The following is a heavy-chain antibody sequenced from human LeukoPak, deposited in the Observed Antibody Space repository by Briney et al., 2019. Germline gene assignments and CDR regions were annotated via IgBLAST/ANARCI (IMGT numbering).Heavy chain of an antibody. CDR1: GFTFSSYP. V-gene: IGHV3-23*01. J-gene: IGHJ4*02. D-gene: IGHD5-24*01. Sequence: PGGSLRLSCAVSGFTFSSYPMNWVRQAPGKGLEWVSGISGSGGSTYYADSVKVRFTISKDNSKNMLYLQMNSLRAEDTAVYYCAKATRYNYYDYWGQGTLVTVSS. CDR3: AKATRYNYYDY. CDR2: ISGSGGST.